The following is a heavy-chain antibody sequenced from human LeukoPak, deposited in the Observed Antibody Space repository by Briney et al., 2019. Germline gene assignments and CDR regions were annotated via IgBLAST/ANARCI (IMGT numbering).Heavy chain of an antibody. CDR3: ARNVIWQQLALYYMDV. Sequence: GASVKVSCKASGYTFTGYYMHWVRQAPGQGLEWMGWINPNSGGTNYAQKFQGRVTMTRDTSISTAYMELSRLRSDDTAVYYCARNVIWQQLALYYMDVWGKGTTVTVSS. D-gene: IGHD6-13*01. CDR1: GYTFTGYY. J-gene: IGHJ6*03. CDR2: INPNSGGT. V-gene: IGHV1-2*02.